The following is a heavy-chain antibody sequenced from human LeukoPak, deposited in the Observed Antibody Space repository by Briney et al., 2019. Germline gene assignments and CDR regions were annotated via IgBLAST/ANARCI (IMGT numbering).Heavy chain of an antibody. V-gene: IGHV1-2*02. D-gene: IGHD4/OR15-4a*01. Sequence: GASVNVSCKASEYSFNRYDLHWVRQAPGQGLEWMAWINPSNGGTNYAQKFQGRVAVTRDSSISTAYMELSRLRSDDTAVYFCARDAARVLDYWGQGTLVTVSS. CDR3: ARDAARVLDY. CDR1: EYSFNRYD. J-gene: IGHJ4*02. CDR2: INPSNGGT.